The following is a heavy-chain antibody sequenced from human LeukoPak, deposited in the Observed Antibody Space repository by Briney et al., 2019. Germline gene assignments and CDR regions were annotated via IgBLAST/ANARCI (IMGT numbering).Heavy chain of an antibody. D-gene: IGHD3-22*01. V-gene: IGHV4-34*01. CDR1: GGSFSSYY. Sequence: SETLSLTCAVYGGSFSSYYWSWIRQPPGEGLEWIGEINHSGSTNYNPSLKSRVTISVDTSKNQFSLKLSSVTAADTAVYYCARGLHYYDSSGYGEPDAFDIWGQGTMVTVSS. J-gene: IGHJ3*02. CDR3: ARGLHYYDSSGYGEPDAFDI. CDR2: INHSGST.